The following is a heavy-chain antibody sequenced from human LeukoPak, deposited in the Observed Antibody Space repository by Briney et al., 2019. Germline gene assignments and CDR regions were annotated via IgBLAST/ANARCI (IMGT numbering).Heavy chain of an antibody. Sequence: SETLSLNCTVSGGSISSYYWSWIRQPPGKGLEWIGYIYYSGSTNYNPSLKSRVTISVDTSKNQFSLKLSSVTAADTAVYYCARGGSIAARGAYYFDYWGQGTLVTVSS. D-gene: IGHD6-6*01. J-gene: IGHJ4*02. CDR3: ARGGSIAARGAYYFDY. CDR1: GGSISSYY. CDR2: IYYSGST. V-gene: IGHV4-59*01.